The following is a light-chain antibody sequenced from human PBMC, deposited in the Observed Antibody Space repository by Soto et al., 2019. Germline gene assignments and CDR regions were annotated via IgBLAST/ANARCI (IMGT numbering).Light chain of an antibody. Sequence: QSALTQPRSVSGSPGKSVTLSCTGTSSDVGSYNYVSWYQQHPGKAPKLMIDDVNKRPSGVPDRFSGSRSGNTASLTISGLQAEDEADYYCCSYAGSYTWVFGGGTKLTVL. CDR1: SSDVGSYNY. CDR3: CSYAGSYTWV. V-gene: IGLV2-11*01. J-gene: IGLJ3*02. CDR2: DVN.